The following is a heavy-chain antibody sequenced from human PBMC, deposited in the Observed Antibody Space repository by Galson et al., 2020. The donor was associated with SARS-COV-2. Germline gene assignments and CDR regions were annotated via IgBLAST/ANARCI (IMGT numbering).Heavy chain of an antibody. CDR3: VVFAAAGTGYYFDY. CDR1: GYTFTSYG. J-gene: IGHJ4*02. CDR2: ISAYNGNT. Sequence: ASVKVSCKASGYTFTSYGISWVRQAPGQGLEWMGWISAYNGNTNYAQKLQGRVTMTTDTSTSTAYMELRSLRSDDTAVYYCVVFAAAGTGYYFDYWGQGTLVTVSS. V-gene: IGHV1-18*04. D-gene: IGHD6-13*01.